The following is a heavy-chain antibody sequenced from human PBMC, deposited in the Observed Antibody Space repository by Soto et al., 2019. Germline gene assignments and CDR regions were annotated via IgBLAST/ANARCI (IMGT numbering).Heavy chain of an antibody. CDR1: GFAFSHYA. Sequence: GGSLRLSCTASGFAFSHYAMIWVRQAPGKGLEWVALVSFDGSNKYYTDSVKGRFTISRDNSKNTLYLQMTSLRPEDAAVYYCARDPNHYDSSGYYLLYYFDYWGLGTLVTVSS. V-gene: IGHV3-30-3*01. J-gene: IGHJ4*02. D-gene: IGHD3-22*01. CDR2: VSFDGSNK. CDR3: ARDPNHYDSSGYYLLYYFDY.